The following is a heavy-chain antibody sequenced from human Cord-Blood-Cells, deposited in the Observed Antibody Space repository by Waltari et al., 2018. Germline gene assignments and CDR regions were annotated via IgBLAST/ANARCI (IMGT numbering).Heavy chain of an antibody. CDR2: TSYRSKWSN. V-gene: IGHV6-1*01. D-gene: IGHD6-19*01. Sequence: QVQLQQSGPGLVKPSQTLSLTCAISGDSVSSNSAAWNWIRQSPSRGLEWLGSTSYRSKWSNDSAVSVKSRIPINPATSKNQFSLQLNSVTPEDTAVYYCARAHLSGSDAFDIWGQGTMVTVSS. CDR3: ARAHLSGSDAFDI. J-gene: IGHJ3*02. CDR1: GDSVSSNSAA.